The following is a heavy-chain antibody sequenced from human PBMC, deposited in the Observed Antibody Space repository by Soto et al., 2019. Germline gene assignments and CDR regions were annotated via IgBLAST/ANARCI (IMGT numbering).Heavy chain of an antibody. CDR1: GFTFSSYA. CDR3: ARVGSWLQLHAFDI. D-gene: IGHD5-12*01. Sequence: PGGSLRLSCAASGFTFSSYAMHWVRQAPGKGLEWVAVISYDGSNKYYADSVKGRFTISRDNSKNTLYLQMNSLRAEDTAVYYCARVGSWLQLHAFDIWGQGTMVTVSS. J-gene: IGHJ3*02. CDR2: ISYDGSNK. V-gene: IGHV3-30-3*01.